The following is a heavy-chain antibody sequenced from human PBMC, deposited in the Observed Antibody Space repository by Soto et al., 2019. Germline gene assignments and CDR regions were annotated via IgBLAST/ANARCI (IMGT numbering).Heavy chain of an antibody. CDR2: IYSGGST. J-gene: IGHJ6*02. CDR3: ARDLVGRGAYYYGMDV. Sequence: PEGSLRLSCAASGFTVSSNYMSWVRQAPGKGLEWVSVIYSGGSTYYADSVKGRFTISRDNSKNTLYLQMNSLRAEDTAVYYCARDLVGRGAYYYGMDVWGQGTTVTVSS. V-gene: IGHV3-66*01. CDR1: GFTVSSNY. D-gene: IGHD3-16*01.